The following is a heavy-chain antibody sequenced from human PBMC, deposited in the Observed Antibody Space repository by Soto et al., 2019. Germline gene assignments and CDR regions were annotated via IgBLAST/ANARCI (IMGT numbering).Heavy chain of an antibody. CDR2: IWYDGSNK. V-gene: IGHV3-33*01. CDR3: ARDYDILTGYYTLFDY. Sequence: QVQLVESGGGVVQPGRSLRLSCAASGFTFSSYGMHWVRQAPGKGLEWVAGIWYDGSNKYYADSVKGRFTISRDNSKNPLYLQMNSLRAEDTAVYYCARDYDILTGYYTLFDYWGQGTLVTVSS. CDR1: GFTFSSYG. D-gene: IGHD3-9*01. J-gene: IGHJ4*02.